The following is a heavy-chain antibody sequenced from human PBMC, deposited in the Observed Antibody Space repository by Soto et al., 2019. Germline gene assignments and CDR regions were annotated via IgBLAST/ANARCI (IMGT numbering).Heavy chain of an antibody. Sequence: PSETLSLTCTVSGGSISSGDYYWSWIRQPPGKGLEWIGYIYYSGSTYYNPSLKSRVTISLDTSKNQFSLKLSSVTAADTAVYSCARVESSIAVRHFDYWGQGTLVTVSS. CDR3: ARVESSIAVRHFDY. D-gene: IGHD6-6*01. J-gene: IGHJ4*02. V-gene: IGHV4-30-4*01. CDR2: IYYSGST. CDR1: GGSISSGDYY.